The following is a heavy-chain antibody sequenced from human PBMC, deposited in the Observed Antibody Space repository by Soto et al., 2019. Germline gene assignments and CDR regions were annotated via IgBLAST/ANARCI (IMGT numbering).Heavy chain of an antibody. V-gene: IGHV4-31*03. D-gene: IGHD2-15*01. CDR1: GGSISSGGYY. CDR3: ARGQSWVPPLKLSGMDV. CDR2: IYYSGST. Sequence: SETLSLTCTVSGGSISSGGYYWSWIRQHPGKGLEWIGYIYYSGSTYYNPSLKSRVTISVDTSKNQFSLKLSPVTAADTAVYYCARGQSWVPPLKLSGMDVWGQGTTVTVSS. J-gene: IGHJ6*02.